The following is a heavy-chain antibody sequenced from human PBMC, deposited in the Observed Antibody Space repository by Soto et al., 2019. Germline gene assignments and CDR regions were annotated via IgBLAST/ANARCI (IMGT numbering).Heavy chain of an antibody. CDR1: GYTFTTYG. CDR2: ISAYSGNT. V-gene: IGHV1-18*04. CDR3: ARVVKAGDYGDYGRYYFDY. J-gene: IGHJ4*01. D-gene: IGHD4-17*01. Sequence: QVQLVQSGAEVKKPGASVKVSCKASGYTFTTYGITWVRQAPGQGLEWMGWISAYSGNTNYAQKLQGRLTVTTDTCTNTAYMDLRSLRSDDTAVYYCARVVKAGDYGDYGRYYFDYWGHGTLVTVSS.